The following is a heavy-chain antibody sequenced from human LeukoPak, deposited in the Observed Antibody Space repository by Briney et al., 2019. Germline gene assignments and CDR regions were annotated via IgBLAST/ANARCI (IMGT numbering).Heavy chain of an antibody. CDR3: ARQADYGGNSRFDY. D-gene: IGHD4-23*01. CDR1: GYSFASYW. CDR2: IYPGDSDS. V-gene: IGHV5-51*01. Sequence: GESLKISCKGSGYSFASYWVGWVRQMPGKGLELMGIIYPGDSDSRYSPSFQGQVTISADKSISTAYLQWSSLKASDTAIYYCARQADYGGNSRFDYWGQGTLVTVSS. J-gene: IGHJ4*02.